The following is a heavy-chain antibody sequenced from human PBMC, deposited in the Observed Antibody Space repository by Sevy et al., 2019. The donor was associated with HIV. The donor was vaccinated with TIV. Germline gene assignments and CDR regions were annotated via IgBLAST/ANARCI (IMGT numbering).Heavy chain of an antibody. CDR2: IYYSGST. J-gene: IGHJ4*02. CDR1: GGSISSSSYY. CDR3: ARLIFGVVAYYFDY. Sequence: SETLSLTCTVSGGSISSSSYYWGWIRQPPGKGLEWIGSIYYSGSTYYKPSLKSRVTISVDTSKNQFSLKLSSVTAADTAVYYCARLIFGVVAYYFDYWGQGTLVTVSS. D-gene: IGHD3-3*01. V-gene: IGHV4-39*01.